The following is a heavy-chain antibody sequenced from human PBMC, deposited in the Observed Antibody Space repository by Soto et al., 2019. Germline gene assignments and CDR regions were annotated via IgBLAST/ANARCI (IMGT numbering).Heavy chain of an antibody. V-gene: IGHV4-59*08. CDR2: IYYSGST. D-gene: IGHD6-19*01. CDR1: GGSISSYY. J-gene: IGHJ4*02. CDR3: ARQVGGWAPWYFDY. Sequence: PSETLPLTCTVSGGSISSYYWSWIRQPPGKGLEWIGYIYYSGSTNYNPSLKSRVTISVDTSKNQFSLKLSSVTAADTAVYYCARQVGGWAPWYFDYWGQGTLVTVSS.